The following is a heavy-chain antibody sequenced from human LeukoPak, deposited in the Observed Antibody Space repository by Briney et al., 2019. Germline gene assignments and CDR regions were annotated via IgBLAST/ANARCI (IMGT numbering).Heavy chain of an antibody. J-gene: IGHJ4*02. CDR1: GFTFSRYG. D-gene: IGHD4-11*01. V-gene: IGHV3-30*18. CDR2: IAYDGSNK. CDR3: AKDTIDYRQLGISLYFDY. Sequence: PGGSLRLSCAASGFTFSRYGMHWVRQAPGKGLEWVAVIAYDGSNKYYEDSVKGRFTISRDNSKNTLYLQMNSLRAEDTAVYYCAKDTIDYRQLGISLYFDYWGQGTLVTVSS.